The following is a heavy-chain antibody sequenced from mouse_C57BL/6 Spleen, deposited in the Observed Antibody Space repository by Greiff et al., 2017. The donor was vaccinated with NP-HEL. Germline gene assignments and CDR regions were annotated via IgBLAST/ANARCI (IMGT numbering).Heavy chain of an antibody. V-gene: IGHV5-6*02. CDR3: ARHWTSDGYYCDY. CDR1: GFTFSSYG. CDR2: ISSGGSYT. Sequence: EVMLVESGGDLVKPGGSLKLSCAASGFTFSSYGMSWVRQTPDKRLEWVATISSGGSYTYYPDSVKGRFTISRDNAKNTLYLQMSSLKSEDTAMYYCARHWTSDGYYCDYWGQGTTLTVSS. D-gene: IGHD2-3*01. J-gene: IGHJ2*01.